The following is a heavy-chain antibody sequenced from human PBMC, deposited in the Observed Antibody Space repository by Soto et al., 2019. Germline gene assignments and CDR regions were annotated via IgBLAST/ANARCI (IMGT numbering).Heavy chain of an antibody. CDR2: IYPGDSDT. CDR3: ARFKYSSSLYYYYYGMDV. CDR1: GYSFTSYW. D-gene: IGHD6-6*01. V-gene: IGHV5-51*01. J-gene: IGHJ6*02. Sequence: GESLKISCKGSGYSFTSYWIGWVRQMPGKGLEWMGIIYPGDSDTRYSPSFQGHVTISADKSISTAYLQWSSLKASDTAMYYCARFKYSSSLYYYYYGMDVWGQGTTVTVSS.